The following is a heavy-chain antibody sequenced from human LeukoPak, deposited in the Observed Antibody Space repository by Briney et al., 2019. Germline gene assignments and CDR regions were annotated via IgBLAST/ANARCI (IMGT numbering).Heavy chain of an antibody. CDR3: ARAVTTVTEYFDY. V-gene: IGHV3-7*01. Sequence: GGSLRLSRAASGFTFSSYWMSWVRQAPGKGLEWVANIKQDGSEKYYVDSVKGRFTISRDNAKNSLYLQMNSLRAEDTAVYYCARAVTTVTEYFDYWGQGTLVTVSS. CDR2: IKQDGSEK. J-gene: IGHJ4*02. D-gene: IGHD4-17*01. CDR1: GFTFSSYW.